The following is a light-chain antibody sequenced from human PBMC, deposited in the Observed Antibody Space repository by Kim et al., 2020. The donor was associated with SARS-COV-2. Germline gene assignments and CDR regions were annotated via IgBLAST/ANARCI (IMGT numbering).Light chain of an antibody. J-gene: IGLJ3*02. V-gene: IGLV4-69*01. CDR2: LNNDGSH. CDR3: QTWGTGIRV. CDR1: SGHISYA. Sequence: QLVLTQSPSASASLGASVKLTCTLSSGHISYAIAWHQQQPEKGPRYLMKLNNDGSHSKGDGIPDRFSGSSSGAERYLTISSLQAEDEADYYCQTWGTGIRVFGGGTKL.